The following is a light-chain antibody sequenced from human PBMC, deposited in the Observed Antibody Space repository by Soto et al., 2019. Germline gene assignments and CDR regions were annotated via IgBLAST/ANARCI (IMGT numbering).Light chain of an antibody. CDR3: LQANSFPLT. CDR2: TAS. Sequence: DIQMTQSPSSVSASVGDRVTITCRASQDISRWLVWYQQKPGKAPKLLIYTASTLQTGVPSRFSGSGSGTDFTLTISGLQSEDFATYYCLQANSFPLTFGGGTRVQI. V-gene: IGKV1-12*01. J-gene: IGKJ4*01. CDR1: QDISRW.